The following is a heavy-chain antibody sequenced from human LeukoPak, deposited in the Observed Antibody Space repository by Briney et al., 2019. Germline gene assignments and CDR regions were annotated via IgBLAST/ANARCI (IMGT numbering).Heavy chain of an antibody. CDR1: GFTFSSYA. CDR3: ARTRYYDFWSGYLFDY. J-gene: IGHJ4*02. CDR2: ISGSGGST. D-gene: IGHD3-3*01. Sequence: PGGSLRLSCAASGFTFSSYAMSWVRQAPGKGLEWVSAISGSGGSTYYADSVKGRFTISRDNSKNTLYLQMNSLRAEDTAVYYCARTRYYDFWSGYLFDYWGQGTLVTVSS. V-gene: IGHV3-23*01.